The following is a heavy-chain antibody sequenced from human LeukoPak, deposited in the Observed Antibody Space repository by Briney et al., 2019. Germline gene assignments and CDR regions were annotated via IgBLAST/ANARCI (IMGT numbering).Heavy chain of an antibody. Sequence: SVKVSCKASGGTFSSYAISWVRQAPGQGLEWMGGIIPIFGTANYAQKFQGRVTITADESTSTAYMELSSLRSEDTAVYYCARDGPDPDYYYGMDVWGQGTTVTVSS. V-gene: IGHV1-69*13. CDR2: IIPIFGTA. J-gene: IGHJ6*02. CDR1: GGTFSSYA. CDR3: ARDGPDPDYYYGMDV.